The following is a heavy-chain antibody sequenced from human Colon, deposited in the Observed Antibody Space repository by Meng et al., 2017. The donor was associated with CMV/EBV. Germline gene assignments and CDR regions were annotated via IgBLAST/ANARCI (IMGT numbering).Heavy chain of an antibody. Sequence: GGSLRLSCAASGFTFSDHYMDWVRQAPGKGLEWVGRIRNKANSETTEYAASVKGRFTISRDDSKNSLYLQMSSLRAEDTAVYYCARVRTRGYYFDFWGQGTLVTVSS. CDR2: IRNKANSETT. CDR1: GFTFSDHY. V-gene: IGHV3-72*01. J-gene: IGHJ4*02. CDR3: ARVRTRGYYFDF. D-gene: IGHD2-2*01.